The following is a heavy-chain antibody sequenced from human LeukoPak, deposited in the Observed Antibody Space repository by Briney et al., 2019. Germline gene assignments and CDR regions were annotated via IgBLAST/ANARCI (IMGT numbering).Heavy chain of an antibody. V-gene: IGHV4-39*01. CDR1: GVSISTDNFY. D-gene: IGHD3-3*02. CDR3: ARGILVQLRTRIAAEKPYYYYYMDV. J-gene: IGHJ6*03. Sequence: SETLSLTCTVSGVSISTDNFYWGWIRQPPGKGLEWIGTFYYSGTTYYNPSLKSRLTISVDTSKNQFSLKLSSVTAADTAVYYCARGILVQLRTRIAAEKPYYYYYMDVWGKGTTVTVSS. CDR2: FYYSGTT.